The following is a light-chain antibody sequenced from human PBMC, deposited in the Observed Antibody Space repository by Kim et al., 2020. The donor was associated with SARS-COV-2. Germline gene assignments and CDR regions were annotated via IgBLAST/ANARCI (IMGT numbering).Light chain of an antibody. CDR2: GAS. CDR1: QSISTD. J-gene: IGKJ2*01. CDR3: QQYNDWPPYT. V-gene: IGKV3-15*01. Sequence: SPGERATLSCRASQSISTDLAWYQQKPGQAPRLLIYGASTRATDIPARFSGSGSGTEFTLTISSLQSEDFAVYYCQQYNDWPPYTFGQGTKVDIK.